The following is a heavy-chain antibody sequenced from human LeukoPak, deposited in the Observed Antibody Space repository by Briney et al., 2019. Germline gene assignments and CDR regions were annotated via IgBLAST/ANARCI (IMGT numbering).Heavy chain of an antibody. V-gene: IGHV4-59*08. CDR1: GDSVTSYY. CDR2: VSHDATT. Sequence: SETLSLTCSLSGDSVTSYYGNWIRHAPGEGLEWIVYVSHDATTTYTPSIRRRVNLSAHTAKNTISLRLPSVTLAHPGLFYWVRLDCYAAGCYNHWGRGTLVTVSS. CDR3: VRLDCYAAGCYNH. D-gene: IGHD2-15*01. J-gene: IGHJ4*02.